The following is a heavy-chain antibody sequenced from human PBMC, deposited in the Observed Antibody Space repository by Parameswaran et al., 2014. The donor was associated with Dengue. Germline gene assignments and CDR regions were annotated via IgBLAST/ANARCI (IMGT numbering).Heavy chain of an antibody. Sequence: RWIRQPPGKGLEWVSYMSSRNTYINYADSVKGRFTISRDNANNSLYLQMNSLRAEDTAVYYCARDSGYGSNWFDPWGQGTLVTVSS. CDR2: MSSRNTYI. J-gene: IGHJ5*02. V-gene: IGHV3-11*06. CDR3: ARDSGYGSNWFDP. D-gene: IGHD3-10*01.